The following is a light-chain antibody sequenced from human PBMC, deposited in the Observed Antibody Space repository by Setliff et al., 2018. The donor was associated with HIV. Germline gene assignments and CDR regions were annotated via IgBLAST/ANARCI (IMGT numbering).Light chain of an antibody. J-gene: IGLJ1*01. CDR1: GSAVGGYIY. V-gene: IGLV2-14*03. CDR2: DVS. CDR3: SSYTSSNTGV. Sequence: QSALTQPASVSGSPGQSITISCAGTGSAVGGYIYVSWYQQHPGKAPKLMIYDVSNRPSGVSNRFSGSKSGHTASLTISGLQAEDEADYYFSSYTSSNTGVFGTGTKVTVL.